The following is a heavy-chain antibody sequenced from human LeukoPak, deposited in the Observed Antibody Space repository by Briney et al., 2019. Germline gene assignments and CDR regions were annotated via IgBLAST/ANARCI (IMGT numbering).Heavy chain of an antibody. CDR3: ANRVIGYCFDY. V-gene: IGHV3-73*01. Sequence: GGSLRLSCAASGVTFSGSGVHWVRQASGKGLEWVGRIRSKANSYATAFPASVKGRFTISRDNSKNTLYLQMNSLRAEDTALYYCANRVIGYCFDYWGQGTLSPSPQ. CDR2: IRSKANSYAT. D-gene: IGHD2-15*01. J-gene: IGHJ4*02. CDR1: GVTFSGSG.